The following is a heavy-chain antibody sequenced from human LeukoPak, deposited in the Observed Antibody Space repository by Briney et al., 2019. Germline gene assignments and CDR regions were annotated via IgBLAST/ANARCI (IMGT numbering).Heavy chain of an antibody. CDR1: GFPFSGYW. CDR3: SRSLDY. V-gene: IGHV3-7*01. CDR2: INQDGSEQ. Sequence: GGSLRLSCAASGFPFSGYWMDWVRQAPGKGMEWVANINQDGSEQYSADSVKGRFTISRDNAKNSLYLEMNSLGAEDTAIYYCSRSLDYWGQGALVTVSS. J-gene: IGHJ4*02.